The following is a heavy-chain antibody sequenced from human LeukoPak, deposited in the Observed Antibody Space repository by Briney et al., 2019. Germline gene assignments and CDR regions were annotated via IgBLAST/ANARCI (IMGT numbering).Heavy chain of an antibody. CDR3: ARVGSAWYWLDP. CDR2: ISYSGSA. D-gene: IGHD6-13*01. Sequence: SQTLSLTCSVSGDSFSSGSYYWSWIRQHPGKGLEWIGFISYSGSAHYNPSLKSRVTISLDTSKNQVSLKLSSVTAADTAVYYCARVGSAWYWLDPWGQGTLVTVSS. CDR1: GDSFSSGSYY. V-gene: IGHV4-31*03. J-gene: IGHJ5*02.